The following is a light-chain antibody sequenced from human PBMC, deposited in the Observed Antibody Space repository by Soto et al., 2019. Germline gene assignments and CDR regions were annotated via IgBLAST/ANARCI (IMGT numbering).Light chain of an antibody. V-gene: IGKV3-15*01. CDR2: DAI. J-gene: IGKJ4*01. Sequence: EIVLTQSPGTLSLSPGERATLSCRASQSVTSTYLAWYQQKPGQTPRLLIYDAIIRAPDVPARFSGSGSGTEFTLTIISLLSEDFAVYYCQQYDAWPLTFGGGTKVDIK. CDR3: QQYDAWPLT. CDR1: QSVTSTY.